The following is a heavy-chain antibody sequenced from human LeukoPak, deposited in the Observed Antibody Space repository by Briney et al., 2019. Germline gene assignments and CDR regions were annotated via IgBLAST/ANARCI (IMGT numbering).Heavy chain of an antibody. V-gene: IGHV3-11*03. J-gene: IGHJ5*02. CDR3: TRRGTTYCTVDSCHPNWFDP. Sequence: GGSLRLSCAASGFTFSDYYMTWIRQAPGRGLEWISYINGSSSDTKYADSVKGRFTISRDNAKNSLDLLMNSLRAEDTAVYYCTRRGTTYCTVDSCHPNWFDPWGQGTLVTVSS. CDR1: GFTFSDYY. D-gene: IGHD2-15*01. CDR2: INGSSSDT.